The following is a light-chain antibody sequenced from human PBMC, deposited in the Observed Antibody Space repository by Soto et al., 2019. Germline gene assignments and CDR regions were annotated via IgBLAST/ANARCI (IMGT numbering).Light chain of an antibody. V-gene: IGLV2-14*01. J-gene: IGLJ1*01. CDR1: SSDIGAYDY. CDR2: QVN. CDR3: FSFTTTSTQF. Sequence: QSALTQPASLSGSPGQSSTISCTGTSSDIGAYDYVSWLQQHPGKAPKRMISQVNKRPSGVSKRFSGSKSGNTAYLTISGLPVEDAAEYLCFSFTTTSTQFFGPGTKRTGL.